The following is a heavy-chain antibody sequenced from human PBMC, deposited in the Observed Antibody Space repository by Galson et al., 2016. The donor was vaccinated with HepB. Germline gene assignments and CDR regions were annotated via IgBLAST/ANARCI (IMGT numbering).Heavy chain of an antibody. D-gene: IGHD3-16*01. CDR3: ARDSGAYFPYYFDY. CDR2: IWYDGSNK. V-gene: IGHV3-33*01. Sequence: SLRLSCAASGFTFSTYAMHWVRQAPGKGLEWVAVIWYDGSNKYYADSVKGRFTISRDNSNNALYLQMNSLRAEDTAVYYCARDSGAYFPYYFDYWGQGTLVTVSS. J-gene: IGHJ4*02. CDR1: GFTFSTYA.